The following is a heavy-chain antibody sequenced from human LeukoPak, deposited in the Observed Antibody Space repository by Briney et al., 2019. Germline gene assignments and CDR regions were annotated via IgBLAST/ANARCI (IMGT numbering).Heavy chain of an antibody. Sequence: ASVKVSCKASGYTFTGYYMHWVRQAPGQGLEWMGWINPNSGGTNYAQKFQCRVTMTRDTSISTAYMELSRLRSDDTAVYYCAREEGITIFGVVLYYFDYWGQGTLVTVSS. D-gene: IGHD3-3*01. CDR1: GYTFTGYY. CDR3: AREEGITIFGVVLYYFDY. J-gene: IGHJ4*02. V-gene: IGHV1-2*02. CDR2: INPNSGGT.